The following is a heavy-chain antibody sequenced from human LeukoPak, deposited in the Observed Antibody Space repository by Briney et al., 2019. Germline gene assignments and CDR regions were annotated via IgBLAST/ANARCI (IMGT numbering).Heavy chain of an antibody. V-gene: IGHV3-21*01. CDR3: AKSVAVAGISYFDY. Sequence: AGGSLRLSCAVSGFTFSSYSMNWVRQAPGKGLEWVSSISSSSYIYYADSVKGRFTISRDNAKNSLYLQMNSLRAEDTAVYYCAKSVAVAGISYFDYWGQGTLVTVSS. CDR2: ISSSSYI. J-gene: IGHJ4*02. D-gene: IGHD6-19*01. CDR1: GFTFSSYS.